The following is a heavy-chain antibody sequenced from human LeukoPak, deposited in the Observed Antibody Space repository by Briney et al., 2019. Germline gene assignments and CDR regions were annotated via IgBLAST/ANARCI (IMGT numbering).Heavy chain of an antibody. D-gene: IGHD3-16*01. J-gene: IGHJ4*02. CDR2: IYYSGST. V-gene: IGHV4-31*03. CDR1: GGSISSGGYY. Sequence: SETLSLTCTVSGGSISSGGYYWSWIRQHPGKGLEWIGYIYYSGSTYYNPSRKSRVTISVDTSKNQFSLKLSSVTAADTAVYYCARVVVRVMITFGGVEYYFDYWGQGTLVTVSS. CDR3: ARVVVRVMITFGGVEYYFDY.